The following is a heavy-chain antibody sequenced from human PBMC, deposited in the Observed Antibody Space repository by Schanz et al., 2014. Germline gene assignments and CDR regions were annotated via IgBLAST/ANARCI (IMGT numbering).Heavy chain of an antibody. D-gene: IGHD1-26*01. J-gene: IGHJ4*02. V-gene: IGHV1-2*06. CDR2: INPNSGGT. CDR3: ARDRDQWDGNYLDY. CDR1: GYTFTGYY. Sequence: QGQLVQSGAEVKKPGASVRVSCKASGYTFTGYYIHWVRQAPGQGLEYMGRINPNSGGTNFAQKFQGRVTMTTDTSTSTVYMELRSLTSDDSAVYYCARDRDQWDGNYLDYWGQGTLVTVSS.